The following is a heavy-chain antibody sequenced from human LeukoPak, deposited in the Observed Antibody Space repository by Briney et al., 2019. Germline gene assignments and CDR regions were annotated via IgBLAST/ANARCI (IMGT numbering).Heavy chain of an antibody. J-gene: IGHJ3*01. Sequence: SETLSLTCTVSGGSISSYYWSWIRQPPGKGLEWIGYIDYSGSTNYNPSLKSRVTISLDTSKSQFSLRLNSVTAADTAVYYCARQYCSGGNCYPFDAFDVWGQGTMVTVSS. CDR3: ARQYCSGGNCYPFDAFDV. V-gene: IGHV4-59*01. D-gene: IGHD2-15*01. CDR2: IDYSGST. CDR1: GGSISSYY.